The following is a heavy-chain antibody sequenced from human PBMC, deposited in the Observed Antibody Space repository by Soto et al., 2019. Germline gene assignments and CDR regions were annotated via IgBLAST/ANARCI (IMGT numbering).Heavy chain of an antibody. Sequence: QVQLVQSGDEVKKPGSSVKVSCKASGGTFSSYAISWVRQAPGQGLEWMGGIIPIFGTANYAQKFQGRVTITADKSTSTAYMELSSLRSEDTAVYYCAGAAVAGTRDYYCFGMDVWGQGTTVTVSS. CDR3: AGAAVAGTRDYYCFGMDV. V-gene: IGHV1-69*06. J-gene: IGHJ6*02. CDR1: GGTFSSYA. CDR2: IIPIFGTA. D-gene: IGHD6-19*01.